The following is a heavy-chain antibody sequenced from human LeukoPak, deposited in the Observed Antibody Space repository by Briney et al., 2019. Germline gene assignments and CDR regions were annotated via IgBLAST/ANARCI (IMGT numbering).Heavy chain of an antibody. CDR3: ARYIVSYPHDAFDI. Sequence: PSETLSLTCTVSSGSISTSNYYWGWVRQPPGTALEWIGNIFYSGSTYYSPSLKSRVTISVDTSKKQFSLKLSSVTAADTAFYYCARYIVSYPHDAFDIWGQGTMVTVSS. J-gene: IGHJ3*02. V-gene: IGHV4-39*07. CDR1: SGSISTSNYY. D-gene: IGHD1-26*01. CDR2: IFYSGST.